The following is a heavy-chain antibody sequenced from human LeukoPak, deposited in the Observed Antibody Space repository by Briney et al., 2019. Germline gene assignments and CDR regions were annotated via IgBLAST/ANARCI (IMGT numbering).Heavy chain of an antibody. J-gene: IGHJ4*02. Sequence: SETLSLTCTVSGGSISSYYWSWIRQPPGKGLEWIGYIYYSGSINYNPSLKSRVTISVDTSKNQFSLKLSSVTAADTAVYYCARWEARGGFDYWSQGTLVTVSS. D-gene: IGHD1-26*01. CDR3: ARWEARGGFDY. CDR2: IYYSGSI. V-gene: IGHV4-59*01. CDR1: GGSISSYY.